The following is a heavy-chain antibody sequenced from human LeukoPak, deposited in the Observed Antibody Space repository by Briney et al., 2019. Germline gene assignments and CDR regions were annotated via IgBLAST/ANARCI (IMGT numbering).Heavy chain of an antibody. CDR1: GYTFTSYG. J-gene: IGHJ6*02. CDR3: ARGGASRPKAVMEGYWYGMDV. CDR2: ISGYNGNT. V-gene: IGHV1-18*01. Sequence: ASVKVSCEASGYTFTSYGISWVRQAPGQGLEWTGWISGYNGNTNYAEKFQGRVTMTTDTSTSTAYMELRSLRSDDTAVYYCARGGASRPKAVMEGYWYGMDVWGQGTTVTVSS. D-gene: IGHD2-8*02.